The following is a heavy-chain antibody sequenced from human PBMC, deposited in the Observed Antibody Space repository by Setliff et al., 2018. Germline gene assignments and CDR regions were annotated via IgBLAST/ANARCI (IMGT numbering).Heavy chain of an antibody. CDR2: ISGDGNTV. J-gene: IGHJ4*02. CDR1: GFRFSDLY. CDR3: ARAGDAATNRKGVFEF. V-gene: IGHV3-11*01. Sequence: GGSLRLSCAASGFRFSDLYMSWVRQVPGKGLEWLSKISGDGNTVYYADSVRGRFTISRDNAKNSLYLQMNSLRAEDTAVYYCARAGDAATNRKGVFEFWGQGALVTVSS. D-gene: IGHD4-17*01.